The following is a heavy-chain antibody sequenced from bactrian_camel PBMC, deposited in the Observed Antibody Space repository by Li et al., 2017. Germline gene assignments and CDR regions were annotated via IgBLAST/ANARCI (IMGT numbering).Heavy chain of an antibody. CDR3: ATRLEEGTRFEIGY. CDR2: IIIASSNT. Sequence: VQLVESGGGLVLPGGSLRLSCAAAGFTFSGYSMTWVRQAPGKGLEWVSSIIIASSNTLYADSVKGRFTISRDNAKNTVDLQMNSLKSEGTGLYYCATRLEEGTRFEIGYWGQGTQVTVS. J-gene: IGHJ4*01. D-gene: IGHD1*01. V-gene: IGHV3-2*01. CDR1: GFTFSGYS.